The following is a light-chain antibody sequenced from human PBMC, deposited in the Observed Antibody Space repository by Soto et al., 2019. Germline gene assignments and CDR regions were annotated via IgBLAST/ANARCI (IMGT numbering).Light chain of an antibody. Sequence: QSVLTQSPSASGTPGQRVTISCSGSSSNIGSNTVNWYQQLPGTAPKLLIYSNNQRPSGVPDRFSGSKSGTSASLAISGLQSEDEADYYCAAWDDSSWVFGGGTKLTVL. CDR3: AAWDDSSWV. CDR2: SNN. CDR1: SSNIGSNT. V-gene: IGLV1-44*01. J-gene: IGLJ3*02.